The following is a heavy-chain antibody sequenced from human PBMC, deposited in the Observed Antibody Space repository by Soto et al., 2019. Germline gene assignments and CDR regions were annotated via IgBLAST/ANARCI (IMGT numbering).Heavy chain of an antibody. CDR3: AKAGGLGAVAADY. V-gene: IGHV4-30-2*01. D-gene: IGHD6-19*01. Sequence: QLQLQESGSGLVKPSQTLSLTCAVSGGSISSGGYSWSWIRQPPGKGLEWIGYIYHSGSTYYNPSRKSRVTISVERSKNQFSLELSSVTAAATAVYYCAKAGGLGAVAADYWGQGTLVTVSS. CDR1: GGSISSGGYS. CDR2: IYHSGST. J-gene: IGHJ4*02.